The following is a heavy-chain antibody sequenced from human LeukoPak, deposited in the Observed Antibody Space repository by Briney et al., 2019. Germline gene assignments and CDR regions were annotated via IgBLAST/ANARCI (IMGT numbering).Heavy chain of an antibody. Sequence: SVKVSCIASGYTFTSYGISWVRQAPGQGLEWMGWISAYNVNTNYAQKLQDRVTITTYPSTSTAYMELRSLRSDDTGVYYCARDNSRYRSSQASAYYGMDVWGQGTTVTVSS. CDR2: ISAYNVNT. D-gene: IGHD6-6*01. J-gene: IGHJ6*02. CDR3: ARDNSRYRSSQASAYYGMDV. CDR1: GYTFTSYG. V-gene: IGHV1-18*01.